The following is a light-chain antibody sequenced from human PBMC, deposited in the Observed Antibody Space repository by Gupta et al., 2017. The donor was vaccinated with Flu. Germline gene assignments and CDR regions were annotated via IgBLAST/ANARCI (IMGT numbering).Light chain of an antibody. J-gene: IGKJ2*01. CDR1: QSISSW. Sequence: DIQMTQSPSTLSASVGDRVTITCRASQSISSWLAWYQQKPGKAPKVLIYKASSLESGVQSRFSGSGSGTEFTLTISSLQPEDSATYYCQQYDSTSYTFGQGTKLEIK. CDR3: QQYDSTSYT. V-gene: IGKV1-5*03. CDR2: KAS.